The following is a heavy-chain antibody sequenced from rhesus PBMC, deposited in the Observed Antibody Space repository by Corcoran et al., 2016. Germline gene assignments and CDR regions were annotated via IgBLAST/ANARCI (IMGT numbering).Heavy chain of an antibody. CDR3: APGIGSVVDY. CDR1: GYTVTAYN. CDR2: VDPEEGEA. V-gene: IGHV1-111*02. J-gene: IGHJ4*01. D-gene: IGHD4-29*01. Sequence: EVQLVQSGAEVKKPGAAVKISCKASGYTVTAYNRHWVRQAPGKGLEWMGRVDPEEGEAIHAQKFQARVTVPADTSTDQVYMELSSLRSEDTAVYYCAPGIGSVVDYWGQGVLVTVSS.